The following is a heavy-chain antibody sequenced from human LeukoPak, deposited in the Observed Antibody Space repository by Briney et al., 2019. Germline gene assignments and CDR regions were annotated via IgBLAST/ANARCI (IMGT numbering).Heavy chain of an antibody. Sequence: SETLSPTCNVSGGSIHSYYWNWIRQPAGKGLEWIGRIYTSGRTVYNPSLKSRVTMSVDASKNLLSLKVTSVNAADTAVYYCARGGNIFWSGYYDYFDSWGQGTLVIVSS. D-gene: IGHD3-3*01. CDR3: ARGGNIFWSGYYDYFDS. J-gene: IGHJ4*02. CDR2: IYTSGRT. CDR1: GGSIHSYY. V-gene: IGHV4-4*07.